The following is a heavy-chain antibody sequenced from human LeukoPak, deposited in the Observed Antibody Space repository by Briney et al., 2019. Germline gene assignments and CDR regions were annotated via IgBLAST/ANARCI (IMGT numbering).Heavy chain of an antibody. CDR1: GFTFSNYM. J-gene: IGHJ4*02. CDR2: IASDGSST. CDR3: ARGRPHGNDY. V-gene: IGHV3-74*01. Sequence: GGSLRPSCAASGFTFSNYMMHWVRQAPGKGLVWVSRIASDGSSTTYADSVKGRFSISRDNAKNTLYLQMNSLRVEDTAVYYCARGRPHGNDYWGQGTLVTVSS. D-gene: IGHD4-23*01.